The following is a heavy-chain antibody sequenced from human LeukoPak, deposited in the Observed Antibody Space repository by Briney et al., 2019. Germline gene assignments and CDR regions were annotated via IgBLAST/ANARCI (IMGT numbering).Heavy chain of an antibody. Sequence: GGSLRLSWAASGFTVTNKYISWVRQAPGKGLEWVSVIYSGGSTYYAGSVKGRFTMSRDNSRNTLYLQMNSLSADDTAVYYCARDLLSSGWYVGFEYWGQGILVTVSS. CDR3: ARDLLSSGWYVGFEY. D-gene: IGHD6-19*01. V-gene: IGHV3-66*01. J-gene: IGHJ4*02. CDR1: GFTVTNKY. CDR2: IYSGGST.